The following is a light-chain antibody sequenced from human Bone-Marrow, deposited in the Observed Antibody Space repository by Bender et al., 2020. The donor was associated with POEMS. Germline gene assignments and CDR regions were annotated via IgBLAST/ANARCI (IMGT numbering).Light chain of an antibody. CDR1: KLGDKF. V-gene: IGLV3-1*01. CDR2: QDD. Sequence: SSELSQPPSVSVSPGQTASISCSGDKLGDKFACWYQQKPGHAPVLVIYQDDRRPSGIPERFSGSNSGNTATLTIRGTQAMDEADYYCQAWDRDDVIFGGGTKLTVL. CDR3: QAWDRDDVI. J-gene: IGLJ2*01.